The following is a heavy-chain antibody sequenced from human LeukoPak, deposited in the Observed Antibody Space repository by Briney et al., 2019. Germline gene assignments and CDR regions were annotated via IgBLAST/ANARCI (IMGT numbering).Heavy chain of an antibody. CDR2: TYYRSKWYN. D-gene: IGHD6-13*01. CDR3: ATEYGSSWYYFDY. Sequence: SQTLSLTCVISGDSVSSNSAAWNWIRQSPSRGLEWLGRTYYRSKWYNDYAPSVSSRITINPDTSKNQVSLQLNSVTPEDTAVYYCATEYGSSWYYFDYWGQGTPVTVSS. CDR1: GDSVSSNSAA. V-gene: IGHV6-1*01. J-gene: IGHJ4*02.